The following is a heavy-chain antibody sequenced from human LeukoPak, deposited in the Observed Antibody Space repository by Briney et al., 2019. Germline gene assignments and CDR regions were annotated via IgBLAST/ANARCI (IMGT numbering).Heavy chain of an antibody. CDR1: GFTFSSYS. D-gene: IGHD2-2*01. V-gene: IGHV3-48*02. J-gene: IGHJ5*02. CDR2: ISSSSTI. CDR3: ARDPEDIVVVPAAIPFDP. Sequence: GGSLRLSCAASGFTFSSYSMNWVRQAPGKGLEWVSYISSSSTIYYADSVKGRFTISRDNAKNSLYLQMSSLRDEDTAVYYCARDPEDIVVVPAAIPFDPWGQGTLVTVSS.